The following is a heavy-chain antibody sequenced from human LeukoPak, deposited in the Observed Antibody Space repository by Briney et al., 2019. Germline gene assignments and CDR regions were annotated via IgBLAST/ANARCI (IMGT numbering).Heavy chain of an antibody. CDR1: GGSISSYY. J-gene: IGHJ4*02. CDR3: ARAEWGELPTFDY. Sequence: SETLSLTCTVSGGSISSYYWSWIRQPPGKGLEWIGYIYYSGSTYYNPSLKSRVTISVDTSKNQFSLKLSSVTAADTAVYYCARAEWGELPTFDYWGQGTLVTVSS. V-gene: IGHV4-59*08. D-gene: IGHD3-16*01. CDR2: IYYSGST.